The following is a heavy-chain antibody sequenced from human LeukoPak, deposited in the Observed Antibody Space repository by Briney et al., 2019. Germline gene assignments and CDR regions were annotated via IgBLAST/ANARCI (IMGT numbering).Heavy chain of an antibody. CDR1: GFSFSSYV. D-gene: IGHD3-22*01. J-gene: IGHJ3*02. V-gene: IGHV3-30-3*02. Sequence: PGGSLRLSCAASGFSFSSYVIHWVRQAPGKGLEWVAVISYDGSNGYYADSVKGRFTISRDNSKNTLYLQMNSLRAEDTAVYYCAKEIFGDSSGPDAFDIWGQGTMVTVSS. CDR2: ISYDGSNG. CDR3: AKEIFGDSSGPDAFDI.